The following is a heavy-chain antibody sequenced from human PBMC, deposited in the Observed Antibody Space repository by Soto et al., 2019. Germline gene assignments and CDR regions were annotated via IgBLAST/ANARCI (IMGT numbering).Heavy chain of an antibody. CDR3: ARLCYSSGWYPPVYYYGMDV. CDR1: GGSISSSSYY. D-gene: IGHD6-19*01. CDR2: IYYSGST. J-gene: IGHJ6*02. Sequence: QLQLQESGPGLVKPSETLSLTCTVSGGSISSSSYYWGWIRQPPGKGLEWIGRIYYSGSTYYNPSLKSRVTISVDTSKNQFSLKLSSVTAADTAVYYCARLCYSSGWYPPVYYYGMDVWGQGTTVTVSS. V-gene: IGHV4-39*01.